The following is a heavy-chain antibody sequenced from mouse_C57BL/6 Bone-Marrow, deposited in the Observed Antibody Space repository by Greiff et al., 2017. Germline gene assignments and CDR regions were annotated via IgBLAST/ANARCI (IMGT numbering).Heavy chain of an antibody. J-gene: IGHJ1*03. CDR1: GYTFTSYW. CDR2: IDPSDSYT. Sequence: QVQLQQPGAELVRPGTSVKLSCKASGYTFTSYWMHWVKQRPGQGLEWIGVIDPSDSYTNYNQKFKGKATLTVDTASSTAYMQLSSLTSEDSAVYDCASHDGYYVYWYFDVWGTGTTVTVSS. V-gene: IGHV1-59*01. CDR3: ASHDGYYVYWYFDV. D-gene: IGHD2-3*01.